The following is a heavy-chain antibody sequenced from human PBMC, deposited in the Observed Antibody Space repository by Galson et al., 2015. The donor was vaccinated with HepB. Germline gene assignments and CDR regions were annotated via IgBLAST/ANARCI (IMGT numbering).Heavy chain of an antibody. J-gene: IGHJ4*02. D-gene: IGHD5-24*01. CDR3: ARDEVEYYFDY. CDR2: ISYDGSNK. Sequence: SLRLSCAASGFTFSSYAMHWVRQAPGKGLEWVAVISYDGSNKYYADSVKGRFTISGDNSKNTLYLQMNSLRAEDTAVYYCARDEVEYYFDYWGQGTLVTVSS. CDR1: GFTFSSYA. V-gene: IGHV3-30*04.